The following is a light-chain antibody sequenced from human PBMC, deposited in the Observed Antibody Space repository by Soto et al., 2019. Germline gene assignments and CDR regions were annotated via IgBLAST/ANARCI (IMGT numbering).Light chain of an antibody. J-gene: IGKJ1*01. V-gene: IGKV1-39*01. CDR3: QQSYSTPRT. CDR2: AAS. CDR1: QSISSY. Sequence: DIQMTQSPSSLSASIGDRVTITCRASQSISSYLHWYQQKPGKAPKLLIYAASSLQSGVPSRFSGSGSGTDFTLTISNLQPEDFATYYCQQSYSTPRTFGQGTKVEIK.